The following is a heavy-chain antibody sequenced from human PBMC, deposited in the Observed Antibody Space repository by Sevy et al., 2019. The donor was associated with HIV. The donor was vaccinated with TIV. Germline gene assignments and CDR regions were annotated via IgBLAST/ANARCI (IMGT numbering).Heavy chain of an antibody. V-gene: IGHV3-7*01. CDR2: INQGGNEK. D-gene: IGHD6-13*01. CDR3: ARGPSGAAAGRFDS. Sequence: GGSLRLSCAASGFTLSSYWINWVRQAPGEGLEWVANINQGGNEKHYMDSVKGRFTISRDNAENAVYLQMNSLRVEDTAVYYCARGPSGAAAGRFDSWGQGTLVTVSS. J-gene: IGHJ4*02. CDR1: GFTLSSYW.